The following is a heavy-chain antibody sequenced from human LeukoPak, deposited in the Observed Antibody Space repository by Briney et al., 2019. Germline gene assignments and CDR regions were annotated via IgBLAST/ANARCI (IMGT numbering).Heavy chain of an antibody. J-gene: IGHJ4*02. CDR2: IYYANT. Sequence: SETLSLTCTVSGGSISSYYWSWIRQPPGKGLEWIGYIYYANTNYNPSLKSRVTISVDTSKNRFSLKLTSVTAADTAVYYCARASITMVRGAISFDYWGQGTLVTVSS. D-gene: IGHD3-10*01. CDR1: GGSISSYY. V-gene: IGHV4-59*12. CDR3: ARASITMVRGAISFDY.